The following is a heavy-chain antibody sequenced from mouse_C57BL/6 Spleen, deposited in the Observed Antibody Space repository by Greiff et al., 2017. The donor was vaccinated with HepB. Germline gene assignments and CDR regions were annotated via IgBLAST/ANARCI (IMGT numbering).Heavy chain of an antibody. CDR2: INPNNGGT. J-gene: IGHJ1*03. Sequence: VQLKESGPELVKPGASVKIPCKASGYTFTDYNMDWVKQSHGKSLEWIGDINPNNGGTIYNQKFKGKATLTVDKSSSTAYMELRSLTSEDTAVYYCARNPVNYVWYFDVWGTGTTVTVSS. CDR1: GYTFTDYN. V-gene: IGHV1-18*01. D-gene: IGHD2-1*01. CDR3: ARNPVNYVWYFDV.